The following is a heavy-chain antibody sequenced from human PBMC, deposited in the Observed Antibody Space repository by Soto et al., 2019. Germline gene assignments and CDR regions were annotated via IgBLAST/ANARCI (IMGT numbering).Heavy chain of an antibody. CDR1: GFIFENFG. Sequence: PGGSLRLSCAASGFIFENFGMSWVRQAPGKGLEWISSISGSGFKKYYADSVKGRFTISRDKSKSTVYLELNNLSAEDTAVYHCAKNQGVELVPLATVDWFDPWGPGSVVTVS. CDR2: ISGSGFKK. V-gene: IGHV3-23*01. J-gene: IGHJ5*02. D-gene: IGHD1-26*01. CDR3: AKNQGVELVPLATVDWFDP.